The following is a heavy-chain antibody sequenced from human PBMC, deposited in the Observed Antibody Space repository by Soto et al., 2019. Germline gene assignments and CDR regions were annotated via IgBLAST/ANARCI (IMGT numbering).Heavy chain of an antibody. J-gene: IGHJ6*02. CDR3: ARGYYYGSGSYYLDYYYYGMDV. D-gene: IGHD3-10*01. CDR2: IYTSGST. CDR1: GGSISSYY. V-gene: IGHV4-4*07. Sequence: SETQSLTCTVSGGSISSYYWSWIRQPAGKGLEWIGRIYTSGSTNYNPSLKSRVTMSVDTSKNQFSLKLSSVTAADTAVYYCARGYYYGSGSYYLDYYYYGMDVWGQGTTVTVSS.